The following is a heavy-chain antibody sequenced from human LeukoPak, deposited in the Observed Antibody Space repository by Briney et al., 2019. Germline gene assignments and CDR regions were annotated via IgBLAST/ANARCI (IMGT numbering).Heavy chain of an antibody. Sequence: GESLKISCKGSGYSFTSYWIGWVRQMPGKGLERMGIIYPGDSDTRYSPSFQGQVTISADKSISTAYLQWSSLKASDTAMYYCARINRITMIVADYWGQGTLVTVSS. CDR2: IYPGDSDT. J-gene: IGHJ4*02. CDR3: ARINRITMIVADY. CDR1: GYSFTSYW. D-gene: IGHD3-22*01. V-gene: IGHV5-51*01.